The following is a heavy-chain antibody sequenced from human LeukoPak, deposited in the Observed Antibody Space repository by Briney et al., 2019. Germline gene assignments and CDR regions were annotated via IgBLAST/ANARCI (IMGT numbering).Heavy chain of an antibody. CDR1: GGSFSGYY. J-gene: IGHJ5*02. Sequence: SETLSLTCAVYGGSFSGYYWSWIRQPPGKGLEWIGEINHSGSTNYNPSLKSRVTISVDTSKNQFSLKLSSVTAADTAVYYCVRGLYSYGLSSSDWFDPWGQGTLVTVSS. D-gene: IGHD5-18*01. CDR2: INHSGST. V-gene: IGHV4-34*01. CDR3: VRGLYSYGLSSSDWFDP.